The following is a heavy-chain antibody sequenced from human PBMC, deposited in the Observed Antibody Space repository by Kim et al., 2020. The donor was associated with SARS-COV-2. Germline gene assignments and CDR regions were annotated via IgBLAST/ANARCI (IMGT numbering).Heavy chain of an antibody. D-gene: IGHD3-10*01. J-gene: IGHJ3*02. Sequence: VKGRCTISRDNSKTKLYLQMNSLRAEDTAVYYCAKDPPRGSGSYKGPFDIWGQGTMVTVSS. CDR3: AKDPPRGSGSYKGPFDI. V-gene: IGHV3-23*01.